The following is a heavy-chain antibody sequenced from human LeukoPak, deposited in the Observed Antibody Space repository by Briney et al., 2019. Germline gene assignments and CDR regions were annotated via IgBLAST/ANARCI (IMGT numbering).Heavy chain of an antibody. CDR1: GYTFTGYY. CDR3: ARGGDVYDSSGYYSDY. V-gene: IGHV1-2*02. D-gene: IGHD3-22*01. J-gene: IGHJ4*02. Sequence: ASVKVSCKASGYTFTGYYMHWVRQAPGQGLEWMGWINPNSGGTNYAQKFQGRVTMTRDTSISTAYMELSRLRSDDTAVYYCARGGDVYDSSGYYSDYWGQGTLVTVSS. CDR2: INPNSGGT.